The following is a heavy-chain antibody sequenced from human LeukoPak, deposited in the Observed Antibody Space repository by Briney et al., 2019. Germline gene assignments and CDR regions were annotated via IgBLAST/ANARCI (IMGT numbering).Heavy chain of an antibody. J-gene: IGHJ4*02. V-gene: IGHV3-30*19. CDR3: ARDPVAVAKWGSFDY. Sequence: GGSLRLSCAASGFTFSSYGMHWVRQAPGKGLEWVAVISYDGSNKYYADSVKGRFTISRDNSKNTLYLQMNSLRAEDTAVYYCARDPVAVAKWGSFDYWGQGTLVTVSS. D-gene: IGHD6-19*01. CDR1: GFTFSSYG. CDR2: ISYDGSNK.